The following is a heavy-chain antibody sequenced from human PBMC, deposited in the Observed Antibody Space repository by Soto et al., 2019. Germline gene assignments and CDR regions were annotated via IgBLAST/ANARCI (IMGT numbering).Heavy chain of an antibody. CDR2: IWYDGSNK. D-gene: IGHD4-17*01. J-gene: IGHJ6*02. CDR3: ARDGRGTTVTTEPYYYGMDV. Sequence: LRLSCAASGFTFSSYGMHWVRQAPGKGLEWVAVIWYDGSNKYYADSVKGRFTISRDNSKNTLYLQMNSLRAEDTAVYYCARDGRGTTVTTEPYYYGMDVWGQGTTVTVSS. CDR1: GFTFSSYG. V-gene: IGHV3-33*01.